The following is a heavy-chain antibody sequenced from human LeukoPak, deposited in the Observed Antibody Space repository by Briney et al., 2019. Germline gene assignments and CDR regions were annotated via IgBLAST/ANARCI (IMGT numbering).Heavy chain of an antibody. CDR1: GFTFSSYG. V-gene: IGHV3-33*01. Sequence: PGGSLRRSCAASGFTFSSYGMHWVRQAPGKGLEWVAVIWYDGSNKYYADSVKGRFTISRDNSKNTLYLQMNSLRAEDTAVYYCARDGRITMTRGVLGTFDYWGQGTLVTVSS. J-gene: IGHJ4*02. D-gene: IGHD3-22*01. CDR2: IWYDGSNK. CDR3: ARDGRITMTRGVLGTFDY.